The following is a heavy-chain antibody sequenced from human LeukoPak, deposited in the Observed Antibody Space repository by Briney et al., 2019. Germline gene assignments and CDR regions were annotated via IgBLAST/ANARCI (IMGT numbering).Heavy chain of an antibody. J-gene: IGHJ4*02. CDR2: IYYSGST. CDR1: VGSITSYY. Sequence: SETLSLTCTVSVGSITSYYWNCIRQPPGKGLEWIGYIYYSGSTNYNPSLKSRVTISVDTSKNQFSLKLSSVTAADTAVYFCARQLRGEAVAGHLQPFDYWGQGTLVTVSS. D-gene: IGHD6-19*01. V-gene: IGHV4-59*08. CDR3: ARQLRGEAVAGHLQPFDY.